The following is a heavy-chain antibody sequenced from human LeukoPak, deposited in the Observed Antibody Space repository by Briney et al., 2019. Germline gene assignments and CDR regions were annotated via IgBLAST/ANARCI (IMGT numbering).Heavy chain of an antibody. J-gene: IGHJ6*03. Sequence: PSETLSPTCTVYGGSISSYYWSWIRQPPGKGPEWIGYIYYSGSTNYNPSLKSRVTISVDTSKNQFSLKLSSVTAADTAVYYCAREVVVTAVYYMDVWGKGTTVTVSS. V-gene: IGHV4-59*01. CDR1: GGSISSYY. D-gene: IGHD2-21*02. CDR3: AREVVVTAVYYMDV. CDR2: IYYSGST.